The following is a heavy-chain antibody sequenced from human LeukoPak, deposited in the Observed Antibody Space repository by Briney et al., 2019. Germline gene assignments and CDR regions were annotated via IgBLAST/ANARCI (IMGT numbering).Heavy chain of an antibody. CDR3: ARDQGGSGGN. CDR1: GFTFSSYE. CDR2: ISSSGTYI. J-gene: IGHJ4*02. Sequence: GGSLRLSCAASGFTFSSYEMNWVRQAPWKGLEWVSSISSSGTYIYYADSVKGRFTISRDNAKNSVHLQMNSLRAEDTAVYYCARDQGGSGGNWGQGTLVTVSS. D-gene: IGHD3-10*01. V-gene: IGHV3-21*01.